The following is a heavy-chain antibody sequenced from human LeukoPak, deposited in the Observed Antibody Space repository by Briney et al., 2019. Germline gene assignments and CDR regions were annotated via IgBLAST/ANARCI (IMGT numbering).Heavy chain of an antibody. CDR2: MNPNSGNT. CDR1: GYTFTSYD. J-gene: IGHJ6*03. CDR3: ARGYYYCYYMDV. Sequence: GASVKVSCKASGYTFTSYDINWVRQATGQGLEWMGWMNPNSGNTGYAQKFQGRVTMTRNTSISTAYMELSSLRSEDTAVYYCARGYYYCYYMDVWGKGTTVTVSS. V-gene: IGHV1-8*01.